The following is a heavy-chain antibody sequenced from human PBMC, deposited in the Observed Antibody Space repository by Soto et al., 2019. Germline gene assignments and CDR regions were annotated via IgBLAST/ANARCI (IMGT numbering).Heavy chain of an antibody. Sequence: PSETLSLTCAVSGGSISSGGYSWSWIRQPPGKGLEWIGYIYYSGSTNYNPSLKSRVTISVDTSKNQFSLKLSSVTAADTAVYYCARKVVVVPAAVYWFDPWGQGTLVTVSS. J-gene: IGHJ5*02. CDR3: ARKVVVVPAAVYWFDP. CDR1: GGSISSGGYS. CDR2: IYYSGST. D-gene: IGHD2-2*01. V-gene: IGHV4-61*08.